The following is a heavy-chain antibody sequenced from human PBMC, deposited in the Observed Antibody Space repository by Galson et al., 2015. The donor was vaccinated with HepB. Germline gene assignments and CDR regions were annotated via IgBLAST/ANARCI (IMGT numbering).Heavy chain of an antibody. CDR1: GFTFSSYG. J-gene: IGHJ4*02. CDR3: AKAKVEYSSSSHVSLDY. Sequence: SLRLSCAASGFTFSSYGMYWVRQAPGKGLEWVAVISYDGSNEYYGDSVKGRFTISRDNSKNTLFLQMNSLRAEDTAAYYCAKAKVEYSSSSHVSLDYWGQGAQVTVSS. V-gene: IGHV3-30*18. CDR2: ISYDGSNE. D-gene: IGHD6-6*01.